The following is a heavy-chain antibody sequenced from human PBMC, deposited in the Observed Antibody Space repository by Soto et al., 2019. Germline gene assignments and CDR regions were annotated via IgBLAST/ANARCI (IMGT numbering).Heavy chain of an antibody. CDR3: ARALPRYIARLMMYFDY. J-gene: IGHJ4*02. CDR2: ITPSDGSR. V-gene: IGHV1-46*01. Sequence: QVQLVQSGAEVRKPGASVKVSCKASGYTFTSYYLHWVRQAPGQGLEWMGMITPSDGSRTYAQEFQGRVTMPRDTSTSTVYMDMSSLRSEDTAVYYCARALPRYIARLMMYFDYWGQGTLVTVSS. CDR1: GYTFTSYY. D-gene: IGHD3-16*01.